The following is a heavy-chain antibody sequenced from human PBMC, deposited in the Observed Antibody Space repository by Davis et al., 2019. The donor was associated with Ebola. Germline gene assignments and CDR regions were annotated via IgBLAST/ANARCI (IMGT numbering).Heavy chain of an antibody. CDR3: ARVLMSVVVTALHF. V-gene: IGHV3-7*01. J-gene: IGHJ4*02. D-gene: IGHD2-21*02. Sequence: DSMKGRFTISRDNAKNSLFLQMNSLRAEDTAVYYCARVLMSVVVTALHFWGQGTLVTVSS.